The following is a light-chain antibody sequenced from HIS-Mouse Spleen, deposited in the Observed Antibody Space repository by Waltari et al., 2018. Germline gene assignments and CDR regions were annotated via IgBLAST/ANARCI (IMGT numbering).Light chain of an antibody. CDR3: SSYTSSSTPWV. J-gene: IGLJ3*02. V-gene: IGLV2-14*01. CDR1: SSDVGGYNY. CDR2: EVS. Sequence: QSALTQPASVSGSPGQSIPISCTGTSSDVGGYNYVSWYQQHPGNAPKLMIYEVSNRPSGVSNRFSGSKSGNTASLTISGLQAEDEADYYCSSYTSSSTPWVFGGGTKLTVL.